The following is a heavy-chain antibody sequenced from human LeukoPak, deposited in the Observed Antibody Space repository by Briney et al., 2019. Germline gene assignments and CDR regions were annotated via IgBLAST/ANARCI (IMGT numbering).Heavy chain of an antibody. J-gene: IGHJ5*02. Sequence: SESLSLTCTVSGASVTDYYWSWIRQFPGKGLEWISYIHHSGNSDYNPSLRSRVTTSLGTSKNQFSLNLISVPAADTAVYYCTRGHWGLQSWSQGTLVTVSS. D-gene: IGHD7-27*01. CDR2: IHHSGNS. CDR1: GASVTDYY. V-gene: IGHV4-59*02. CDR3: TRGHWGLQS.